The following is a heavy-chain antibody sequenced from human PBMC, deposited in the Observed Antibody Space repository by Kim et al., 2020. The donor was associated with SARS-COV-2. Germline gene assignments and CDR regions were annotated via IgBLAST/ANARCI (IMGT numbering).Heavy chain of an antibody. CDR2: INHSGST. D-gene: IGHD6-19*01. Sequence: SETLSLTCAVYGGSFSGYYWSWIRQPPGKGLEWIGEINHSGSTNYNPSLKSRVTISVDTSKNQFSLKLSSVTAADTAVYYCARGKTGYSSGRYGMDVWGQGTTVTVSS. CDR1: GGSFSGYY. J-gene: IGHJ6*02. V-gene: IGHV4-34*01. CDR3: ARGKTGYSSGRYGMDV.